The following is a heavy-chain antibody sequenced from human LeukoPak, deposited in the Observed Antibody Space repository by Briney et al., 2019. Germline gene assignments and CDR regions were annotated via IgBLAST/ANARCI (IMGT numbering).Heavy chain of an antibody. V-gene: IGHV3-74*01. CDR1: GFTFSDYY. Sequence: GGSLRLSCAASGFTFSDYYMSWIRQAPGKGLVWVSRINSDGINTSYADSVKGRFTISRDNAKNTLYLQMNSLRAEDTAVYYCAKDYGGNLDYWGQGTLVTVSS. D-gene: IGHD4-23*01. CDR2: INSDGINT. CDR3: AKDYGGNLDY. J-gene: IGHJ4*02.